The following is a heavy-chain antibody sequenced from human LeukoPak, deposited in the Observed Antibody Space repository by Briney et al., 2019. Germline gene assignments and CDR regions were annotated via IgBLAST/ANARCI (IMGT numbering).Heavy chain of an antibody. CDR1: GFTFSSSW. J-gene: IGHJ4*02. V-gene: IGHV3-74*01. CDR2: IKTDGSTT. CDR3: ARGNQQLPRSTPDY. D-gene: IGHD2-2*01. Sequence: GGSLRLSCAVSGFTFSSSWMHWVRHAPGKGLVWVSHIKTDGSTTAYADSVKGRFTISRDNAKSTLYLQMNSLRAEDTGVYYCARGNQQLPRSTPDYWGQGTLVTVSS.